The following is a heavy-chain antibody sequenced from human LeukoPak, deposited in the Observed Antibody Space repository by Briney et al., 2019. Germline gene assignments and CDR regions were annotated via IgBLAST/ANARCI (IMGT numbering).Heavy chain of an antibody. J-gene: IGHJ3*02. CDR3: AKGSGSYRMDDAFDI. D-gene: IGHD1-26*01. Sequence: ASVKVSCKASGGTFSSYAISWVRQAPGQGLEWMGRIIPIFGIANYAQKFQGRVTITADKSTSTAYMGLRSLRSEDTAVYYCAKGSGSYRMDDAFDIWGQGTMVTVSS. CDR2: IIPIFGIA. CDR1: GGTFSSYA. V-gene: IGHV1-69*04.